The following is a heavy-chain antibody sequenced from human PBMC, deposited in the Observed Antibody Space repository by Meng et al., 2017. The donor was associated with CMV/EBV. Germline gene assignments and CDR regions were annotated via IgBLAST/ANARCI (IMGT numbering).Heavy chain of an antibody. V-gene: IGHV3-23*01. CDR3: AKDCWFDH. J-gene: IGHJ5*02. CDR2: ISGSGVST. Sequence: GESLKISCAASGFTFSSYAMSWLRQAPGKGLEWVSAISGSGVSTYYADSVRGRFTISRDNSKNTLYLQMNGLRAEDTAVYYCAKDCWFDHWGQGTLVTVSS. CDR1: GFTFSSYA.